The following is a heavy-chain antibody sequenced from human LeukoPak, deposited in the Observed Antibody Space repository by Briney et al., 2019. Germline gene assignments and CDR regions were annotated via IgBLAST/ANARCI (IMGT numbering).Heavy chain of an antibody. J-gene: IGHJ3*02. CDR2: IIPIFGTA. V-gene: IGHV1-69*05. CDR3: ARASGHTPDAFDI. CDR1: GGTFSSYA. D-gene: IGHD3-3*01. Sequence: SVKVSCKASGGTFSSYAISWVRQAPGQGLEWMGRIIPIFGTANYAQKFQCRVTITTDESKSTAYLELSSLRSEDTAVYYCARASGHTPDAFDIWGQGTMVTVSS.